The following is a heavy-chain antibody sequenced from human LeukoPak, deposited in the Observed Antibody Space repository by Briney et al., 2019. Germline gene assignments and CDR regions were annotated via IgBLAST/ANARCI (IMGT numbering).Heavy chain of an antibody. Sequence: GGSLRLSCVASGFTFSSYEMNWVRQAPGKGLEWLSYIGSSDSTTHYADPVKGRFTISRDNAKNSLYLQMNSLRVEGTAVYYCARDGTPNYSSGWVYMDVWGEGTTVTISS. J-gene: IGHJ6*03. CDR1: GFTFSSYE. CDR2: IGSSDSTT. CDR3: ARDGTPNYSSGWVYMDV. D-gene: IGHD6-25*01. V-gene: IGHV3-48*03.